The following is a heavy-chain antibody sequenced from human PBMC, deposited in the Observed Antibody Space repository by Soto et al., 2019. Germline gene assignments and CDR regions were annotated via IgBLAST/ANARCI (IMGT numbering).Heavy chain of an antibody. J-gene: IGHJ6*02. D-gene: IGHD3-10*01. V-gene: IGHV1-69*13. CDR3: ARSGSGSPDYYYYYGMDV. CDR1: GGTFSSYA. Sequence: SVKVSCKASGGTFSSYAISWVRQAPGQGLEWMGGIIPIFGTANYAQKFQGRVTITADESTSTAYMELSSLRSEDTAVYYCARSGSGSPDYYYYYGMDVWGQGTTVTDS. CDR2: IIPIFGTA.